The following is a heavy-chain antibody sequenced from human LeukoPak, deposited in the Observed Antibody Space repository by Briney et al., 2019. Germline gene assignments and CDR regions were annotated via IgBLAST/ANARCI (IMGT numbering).Heavy chain of an antibody. J-gene: IGHJ6*03. Sequence: SETLSLTCTVSGGSISSSSYYWGWIRQPPGKGLEWIGSIYYSGSTNYNPSLKSRVTISVDTSKNQFSLKLSSVTAADTAVYYCARGRRDGYNFFYYYMDVWGKGTTVTISS. V-gene: IGHV4-39*07. CDR1: GGSISSSSYY. CDR3: ARGRRDGYNFFYYYMDV. D-gene: IGHD5-24*01. CDR2: IYYSGST.